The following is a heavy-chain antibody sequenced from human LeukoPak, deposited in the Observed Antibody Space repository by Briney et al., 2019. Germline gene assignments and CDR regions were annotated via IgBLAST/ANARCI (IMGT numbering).Heavy chain of an antibody. CDR2: IYHSGGT. V-gene: IGHV4-59*04. CDR1: GFTFSIYK. CDR3: ASLIAAGYFDH. Sequence: GSLRLSCAASGFTFSIYKMNWVRQPPGKGLEWIGVIYHSGGTYYNPSLKSRLTMSVDTSKNQFSLKLSSVTATDTAVYYCASLIAAGYFDHWGQGTLVTVSS. J-gene: IGHJ4*02. D-gene: IGHD6-13*01.